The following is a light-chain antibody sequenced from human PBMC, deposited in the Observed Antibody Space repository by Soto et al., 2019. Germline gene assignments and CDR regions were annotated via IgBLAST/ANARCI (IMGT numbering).Light chain of an antibody. V-gene: IGKV1-39*01. Sequence: DLQMTQSPSSLSASVGDRVTITCRASQSISSFLNWYQQKPGKAPNLLIYAASSLQSGVPSRFSGSGSGKDFTLTISSLQPEDIGTYYCQQSYSATYTFGLGTKLEIK. CDR3: QQSYSATYT. CDR1: QSISSF. CDR2: AAS. J-gene: IGKJ2*01.